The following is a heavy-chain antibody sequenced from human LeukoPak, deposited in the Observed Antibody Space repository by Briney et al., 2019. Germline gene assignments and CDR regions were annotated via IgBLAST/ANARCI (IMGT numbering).Heavy chain of an antibody. CDR3: ARASSAMDFDY. CDR1: GFTFSSYS. Sequence: GGSLRLSCAASGFTFSSYSMNWVRQAPGKGLEWVSSISGSSSYIYYADSVKGRFTISRDNSKNTLYLQMNSLRAEDTAVYYCARASSAMDFDYWGQGTLVTVSS. V-gene: IGHV3-21*04. D-gene: IGHD5-18*01. J-gene: IGHJ4*02. CDR2: ISGSSSYI.